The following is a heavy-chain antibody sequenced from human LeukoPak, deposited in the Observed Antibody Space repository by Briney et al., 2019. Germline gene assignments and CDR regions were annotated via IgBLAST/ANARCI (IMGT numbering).Heavy chain of an antibody. CDR3: ASGASSIAARPGHLFDY. Sequence: SQTLSLTCTVSGGSIRSGGYYWSWIRQHPGKGLEWIGYIYYSGSTYYNLSLKSRVTISVDTSKNQFSLKLSSVTAADTAVYYCASGASSIAARPGHLFDYWGQGTLVTVSS. V-gene: IGHV4-31*03. CDR1: GGSIRSGGYY. D-gene: IGHD6-6*01. J-gene: IGHJ4*02. CDR2: IYYSGST.